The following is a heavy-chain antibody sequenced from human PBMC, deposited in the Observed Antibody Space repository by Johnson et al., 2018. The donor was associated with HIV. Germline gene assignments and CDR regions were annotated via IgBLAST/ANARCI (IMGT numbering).Heavy chain of an antibody. Sequence: QVHLVESGGGLVQPGGSLRLSCAASGFTFSSYAMHWVRQAPGKGLEWVAVISYDGSNKYYADSVKGRFTISRDNSKNTLYLQMNSLRAEDTAVYYCARGFVTGPPSESFDIWGQGTMVTVSS. J-gene: IGHJ3*02. V-gene: IGHV3-30*04. CDR3: ARGFVTGPPSESFDI. D-gene: IGHD2-21*02. CDR2: ISYDGSNK. CDR1: GFTFSSYA.